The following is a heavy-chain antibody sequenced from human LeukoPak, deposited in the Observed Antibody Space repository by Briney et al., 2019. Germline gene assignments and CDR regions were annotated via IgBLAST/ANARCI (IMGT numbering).Heavy chain of an antibody. J-gene: IGHJ4*02. Sequence: MAGGSLRLSCAASGFSFSSAWMTWVHQPPGKGLEWVGRIKSKTDGGTVDYAAPVKGRFTISRDDSINTLYLQVNSLKTEDTAMYYCIVSNYYSSGSYNFDSWGQGTLVTVSS. V-gene: IGHV3-15*01. CDR3: IVSNYYSSGSYNFDS. CDR2: IKSKTDGGTV. D-gene: IGHD3-10*01. CDR1: GFSFSSAW.